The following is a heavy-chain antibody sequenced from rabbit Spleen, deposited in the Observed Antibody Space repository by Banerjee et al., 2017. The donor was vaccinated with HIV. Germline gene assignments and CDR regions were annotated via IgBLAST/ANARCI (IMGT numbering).Heavy chain of an antibody. CDR3: ASGYSDVYFNL. V-gene: IGHV1S45*01. Sequence: QQQLEESGGGLVKPGGTLTLTCKASGIDFSNYYYMCWVRQAPGKGLEWIACINAITGKAVYANWAKGRSTFSKTSSTTVTLRMTSLTAADTATYFCASGYSDVYFNLWGQGTLVTVS. J-gene: IGHJ4*01. D-gene: IGHD1-1*01. CDR1: GIDFSNYYY. CDR2: INAITGKA.